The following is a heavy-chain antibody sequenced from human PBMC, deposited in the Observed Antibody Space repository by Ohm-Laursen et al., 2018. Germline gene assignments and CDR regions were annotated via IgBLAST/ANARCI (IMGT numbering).Heavy chain of an antibody. J-gene: IGHJ2*01. CDR1: GFTFSSYA. Sequence: GSLRLSCAASGFTFSSYAMSWVRQAPGKGLEWVSGISGSGDNTNYADSVKGRFTTSRDNSKNTLYLQMNSLRAEDTAVYYCAKNNYFDSSIYRLRAWYFDLWGRGTLVTVSS. CDR3: AKNNYFDSSIYRLRAWYFDL. D-gene: IGHD3-22*01. V-gene: IGHV3-23*01. CDR2: ISGSGDNT.